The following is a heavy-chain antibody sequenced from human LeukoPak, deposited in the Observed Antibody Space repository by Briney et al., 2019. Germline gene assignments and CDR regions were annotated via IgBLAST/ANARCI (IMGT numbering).Heavy chain of an antibody. J-gene: IGHJ3*02. D-gene: IGHD1-14*01. Sequence: ASVKVSCKASGYTFTGYYMHWVRQAPGQGLEWMGWINPNSGGTNYAQKFQGRVTMTEDTSTDTAYMELSSLRSEDTAVYYCATPVATTGAFDIWGQGTMVTVSS. CDR2: INPNSGGT. V-gene: IGHV1-2*02. CDR3: ATPVATTGAFDI. CDR1: GYTFTGYY.